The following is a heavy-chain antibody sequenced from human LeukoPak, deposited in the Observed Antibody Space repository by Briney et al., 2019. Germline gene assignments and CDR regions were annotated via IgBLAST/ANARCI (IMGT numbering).Heavy chain of an antibody. CDR1: GGSISSSSYY. Sequence: PSETLSLTCTVSGGSISSSSYYWGWIRQPPGKGLEWIGSIYYSGSTYYNPSLKSRVTISVDTSKNQFSLKLSSVTAVDTAVYYCARHGGIQLWLRFWFDPWGQGTLVTVSS. CDR2: IYYSGST. V-gene: IGHV4-39*01. CDR3: ARHGGIQLWLRFWFDP. D-gene: IGHD5-18*01. J-gene: IGHJ5*02.